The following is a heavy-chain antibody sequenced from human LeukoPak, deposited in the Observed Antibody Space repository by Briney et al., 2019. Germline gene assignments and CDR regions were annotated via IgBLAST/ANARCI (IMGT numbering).Heavy chain of an antibody. J-gene: IGHJ4*02. CDR3: ARYGSPYYFVDY. V-gene: IGHV1-2*06. CDR1: GYTFTDFY. CDR2: INPNSGGT. Sequence: ASVKVSCKASGYTFTDFYMHWVRQAPGQGLEWMGRINPNSGGTNYAQNFQGRVSMTWDTSISTAYMELRRLTSDDTAVYYCARYGSPYYFVDYWGRGTLVTVSS. D-gene: IGHD2/OR15-2a*01.